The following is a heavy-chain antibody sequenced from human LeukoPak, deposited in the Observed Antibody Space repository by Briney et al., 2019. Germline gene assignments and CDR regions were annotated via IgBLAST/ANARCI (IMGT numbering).Heavy chain of an antibody. CDR3: ASSWIQPWPPGD. D-gene: IGHD5-18*01. J-gene: IGHJ4*02. CDR1: GFTFSSYW. Sequence: PGGSLRLSCAASGFTFSSYWMSWVRQAPGKGLEWVANIKQDGSEKYYVDSVKGRFTISRDNSKNTLYLQMNSLRAEDTAVYYCASSWIQPWPPGDWGQGTLVTVSS. V-gene: IGHV3-7*01. CDR2: IKQDGSEK.